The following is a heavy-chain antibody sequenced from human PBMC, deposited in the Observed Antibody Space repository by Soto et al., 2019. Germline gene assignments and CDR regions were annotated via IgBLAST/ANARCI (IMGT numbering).Heavy chain of an antibody. Sequence: GGSLRLSCAASGFTFSSYAMSWVRQAPGKGLEWVSAISGSGGSTYYADSVKGRFTISRDNSKNTLYLQMNSLRAEDTAVYYCAKVLEQTWDKDFPYYYYMDVWGKGTTVTVSS. V-gene: IGHV3-23*01. CDR3: AKVLEQTWDKDFPYYYYMDV. CDR1: GFTFSSYA. D-gene: IGHD1-1*01. CDR2: ISGSGGST. J-gene: IGHJ6*03.